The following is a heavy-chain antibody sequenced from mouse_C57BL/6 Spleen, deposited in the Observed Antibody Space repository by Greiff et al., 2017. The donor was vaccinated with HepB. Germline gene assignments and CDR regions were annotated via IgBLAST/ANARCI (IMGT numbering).Heavy chain of an antibody. V-gene: IGHV1-18*01. CDR1: GYTFTDYN. CDR3: ARWGMGCFDY. CDR2: INPNNGGT. D-gene: IGHD2-3*01. J-gene: IGHJ2*01. Sequence: EVKLVESGPELVKPGASVKIPCKASGYTFTDYNMDWVKQSHGKSLEWIGDINPNNGGTIYNQKFKGKATLTVDKSSSTAYMELRSLTSEDTAVYYCARWGMGCFDYWGQGTTLTVSS.